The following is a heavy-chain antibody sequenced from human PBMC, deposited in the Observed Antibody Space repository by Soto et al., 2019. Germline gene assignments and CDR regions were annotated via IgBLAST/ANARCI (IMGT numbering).Heavy chain of an antibody. CDR2: ISGSGAST. CDR1: GFTFSNYA. CDR3: ARSLFIASTDTEPFDS. Sequence: GGSLRLSCAASGFTFSNYAMSWVRQAPGKGLDWVSAISGSGASTYNADSVKGRFTISRDNSRNTLYLHMNSLRAEDTAVHYCARSLFIASTDTEPFDSWGQGTLVTVSS. J-gene: IGHJ4*02. D-gene: IGHD6-13*01. V-gene: IGHV3-23*01.